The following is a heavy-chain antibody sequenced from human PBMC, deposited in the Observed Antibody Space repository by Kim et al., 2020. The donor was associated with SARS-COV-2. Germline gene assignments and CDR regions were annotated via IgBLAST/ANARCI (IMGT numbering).Heavy chain of an antibody. D-gene: IGHD3-22*01. CDR2: INHSGST. V-gene: IGHV4-34*01. CDR1: GGSFSGYY. CDR3: ARDWGLSRGCRGYYYYGRDV. Sequence: SETLSLTCAVYGGSFSGYYWSWIRQPPGKGLEWIGEINHSGSTNYNPSLKSRVTISVDTSKNQFSLKLSSVTAADTAVYYCARDWGLSRGCRGYYYYGRDVWGEGATVTVSS. J-gene: IGHJ6*01.